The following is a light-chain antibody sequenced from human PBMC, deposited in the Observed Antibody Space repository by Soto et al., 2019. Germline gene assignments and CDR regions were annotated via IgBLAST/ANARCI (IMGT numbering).Light chain of an antibody. CDR2: AAS. CDR1: QGISNS. Sequence: DIQMTQSPSSLSASVGDRVTITCRASQGISNSLAWYQQKPGKVPKLLIYAASTLQSGVPSRFSGSGSGTDFTLTISSLQPEDVATYYCQKYNSALFTLGPGTKVHIK. CDR3: QKYNSALFT. V-gene: IGKV1-27*01. J-gene: IGKJ3*01.